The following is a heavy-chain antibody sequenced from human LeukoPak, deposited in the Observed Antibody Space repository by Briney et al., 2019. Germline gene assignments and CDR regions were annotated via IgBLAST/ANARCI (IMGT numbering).Heavy chain of an antibody. CDR3: AKDFYYGTGSYSYYFDY. Sequence: SLRLSCAASGFTFDDYAMHWVRQAPGKGLEWVSGISWNSGSIGYADSVKGRFTISRDNAKNSLYLQMNSLRAEDTALYYCAKDFYYGTGSYSYYFDYWGQGTLVTVSS. D-gene: IGHD3-10*01. J-gene: IGHJ4*02. CDR1: GFTFDDYA. CDR2: ISWNSGSI. V-gene: IGHV3-9*01.